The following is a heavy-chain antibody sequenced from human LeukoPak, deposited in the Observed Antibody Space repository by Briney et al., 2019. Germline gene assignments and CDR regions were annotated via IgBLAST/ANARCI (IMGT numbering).Heavy chain of an antibody. V-gene: IGHV4-31*03. D-gene: IGHD2-21*02. Sequence: SETLSLTCTVSGGSISRGGYYWSWIRQHPGKGLEWIGYIYYSGSTYYNPSLKSRVTISVDTSKNQFSLKLSSVTAADTAVYYCARGAYCGGDCYPPAYNWFDPWGQGTLVTVSS. J-gene: IGHJ5*02. CDR2: IYYSGST. CDR3: ARGAYCGGDCYPPAYNWFDP. CDR1: GGSISRGGYY.